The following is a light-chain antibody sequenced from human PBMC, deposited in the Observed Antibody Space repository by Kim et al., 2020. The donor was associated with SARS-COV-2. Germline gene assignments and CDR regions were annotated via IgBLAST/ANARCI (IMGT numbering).Light chain of an antibody. CDR2: GAS. CDR1: QSVSSSY. J-gene: IGKJ1*01. Sequence: EIVLTQSPGTLSLSPGERATLSCRASQSVSSSYLAWYQQKPGQAPRLLIYGASSRATGIPDRFSGSGSGTDFTLTISRLEPEDFAVYYCKPYGSSPWTFGQRTKVYIK. V-gene: IGKV3-20*01. CDR3: KPYGSSPWT.